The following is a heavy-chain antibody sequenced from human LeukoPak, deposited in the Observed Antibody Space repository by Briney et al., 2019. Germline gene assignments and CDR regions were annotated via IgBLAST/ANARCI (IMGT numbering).Heavy chain of an antibody. J-gene: IGHJ6*03. D-gene: IGHD2-2*02. CDR1: GGSISSYY. Sequence: PSETLSLTCTVSGGSISSYYWSWIGQPAGKGLEGIGRIYTSGSTNYNPSLKSRVTMSVDTSKNQFSLKLSSVTAADTAVYYCARDANPLGYCSSTSCYKYYYYYMDVWGKGTTVTVSS. CDR3: ARDANPLGYCSSTSCYKYYYYYMDV. CDR2: IYTSGST. V-gene: IGHV4-4*07.